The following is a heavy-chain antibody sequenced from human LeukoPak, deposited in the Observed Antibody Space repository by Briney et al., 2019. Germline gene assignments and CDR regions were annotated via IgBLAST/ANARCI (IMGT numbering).Heavy chain of an antibody. J-gene: IGHJ4*02. V-gene: IGHV1-2*02. CDR1: GYTFTGYY. CDR2: INPNSGGT. CDR3: ARDRTGAGATAPFFDY. D-gene: IGHD1-26*01. Sequence: ASVKVSCKASGYTFTGYYMHWVRQAPGQGLEWMGWINPNSGGTNYAQKFQGRVTMTRDTSISTAYMELSRLRSDDTAVYYCARDRTGAGATAPFFDYWGQGTLVTVSS.